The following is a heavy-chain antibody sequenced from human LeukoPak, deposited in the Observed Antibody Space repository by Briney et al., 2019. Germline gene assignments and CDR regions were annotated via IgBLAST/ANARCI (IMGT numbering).Heavy chain of an antibody. CDR3: AKDHSSGYYYFDY. CDR2: ISSSGSTT. J-gene: IGHJ4*02. Sequence: GSLRLTCAASGFTFSSYEMNWVRQAPGKGLEWVSYISSSGSTTYYADSVKGRFTISRDNSKNTLYLQMNSLRAEDTAVYYCAKDHSSGYYYFDYWGQGTLVTVSS. D-gene: IGHD3-22*01. CDR1: GFTFSSYE. V-gene: IGHV3-48*03.